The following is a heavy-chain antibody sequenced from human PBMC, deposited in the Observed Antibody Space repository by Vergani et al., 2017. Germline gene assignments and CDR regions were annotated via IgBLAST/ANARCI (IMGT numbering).Heavy chain of an antibody. V-gene: IGHV4-61*01. CDR1: GDSISSGNN. D-gene: IGHD3-10*01. Sequence: QLHLQESGPGLVKPSETLSLTCAVSGDSISSGNNWGWIRQPPGKELEWSGYMYHSGSTNYNPSLETRVTISGDTYKNQFSLKLNSVTAADTAVYYCGRVADFYGLGSRLLDLWGQGILVTVSS. J-gene: IGHJ5*02. CDR3: GRVADFYGLGSRLLDL. CDR2: MYHSGST.